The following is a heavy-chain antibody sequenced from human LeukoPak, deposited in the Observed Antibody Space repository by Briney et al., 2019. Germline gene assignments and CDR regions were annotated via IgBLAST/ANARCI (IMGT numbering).Heavy chain of an antibody. CDR2: IIPIVGIV. Sequence: SVTVSCKASGGTVITYATNRVRQAPGQGLEWMGRIIPIVGIVDYAQKFQGRVTITADKSTSYMELSSLRSEDTAVYYCARFGGLGLEGHYFGMDVWGQGTTVTVSS. D-gene: IGHD3-16*01. J-gene: IGHJ6*02. CDR3: ARFGGLGLEGHYFGMDV. V-gene: IGHV1-69*10. CDR1: GGTVITYA.